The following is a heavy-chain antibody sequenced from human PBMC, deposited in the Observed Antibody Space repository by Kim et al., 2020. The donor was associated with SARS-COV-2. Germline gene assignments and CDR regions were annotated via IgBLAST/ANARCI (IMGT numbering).Heavy chain of an antibody. CDR1: GYSFTNYW. J-gene: IGHJ4*02. D-gene: IGHD1-26*01. V-gene: IGHV5-51*01. CDR2: IYPGDSDT. Sequence: GESLKISCTASGYSFTNYWIGWVRQMPGKGLEWKGIIYPGDSDTKYSPSFQGQVTISADESLSTGYLQWRSLKASDTATYYCARAPSGTLTPYYFDFWGQ. CDR3: ARAPSGTLTPYYFDF.